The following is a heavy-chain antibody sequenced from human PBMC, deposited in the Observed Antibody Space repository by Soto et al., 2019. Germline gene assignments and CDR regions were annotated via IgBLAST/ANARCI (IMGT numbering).Heavy chain of an antibody. CDR1: GFTFSDYY. CDR3: ASRGTASGGRVY. J-gene: IGHJ4*02. Sequence: QVQLVESGGGLVKPGGSLRLSCAASGFTFSDYYMSWIRQAPGKGLEWVSYISSSGSSIYYADSVKGRFTISRDNAENSRYPQMNILRAEDTAGYYCASRGTASGGRVYWGQGTLVTVCS. V-gene: IGHV3-11*01. CDR2: ISSSGSSI. D-gene: IGHD2-15*01.